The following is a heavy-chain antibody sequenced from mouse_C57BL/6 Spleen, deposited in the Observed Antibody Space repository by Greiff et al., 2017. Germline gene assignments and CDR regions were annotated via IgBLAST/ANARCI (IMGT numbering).Heavy chain of an antibody. CDR1: GFTFSDYY. CDR2: INYDGSST. Sequence: DVMLVESEGGLVQPGSSMKLSCTASGFTFSDYYMAWVRQVPEKGLEWVANINYDGSSTYYLDSLKSRFIISRDNAKNILYLQMSSLKSEDTATYYCAREDYYGSSYYAMDYWGQGTSVTVSS. CDR3: AREDYYGSSYYAMDY. J-gene: IGHJ4*01. D-gene: IGHD1-1*01. V-gene: IGHV5-16*01.